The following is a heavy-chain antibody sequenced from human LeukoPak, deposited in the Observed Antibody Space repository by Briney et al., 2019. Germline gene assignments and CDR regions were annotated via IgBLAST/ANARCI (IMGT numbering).Heavy chain of an antibody. Sequence: GGSLRLSCAASGFTFSSYEMNWVRQAPGKGLEWVATIKQDGREKDYVDSVKGRFTISRDNAKNSLYLQMNSLRVEDTGVYYCARGDYPPKYRQFDSWGQGTLVIVSS. J-gene: IGHJ4*02. CDR2: IKQDGREK. V-gene: IGHV3-7*04. CDR3: ARGDYPPKYRQFDS. D-gene: IGHD3-16*02. CDR1: GFTFSSYE.